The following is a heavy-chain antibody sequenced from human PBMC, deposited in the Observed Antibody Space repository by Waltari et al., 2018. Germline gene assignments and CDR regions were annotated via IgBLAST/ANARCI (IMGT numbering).Heavy chain of an antibody. CDR3: ARSPGSGSFVDY. CDR2: INPNSGGT. CDR1: GYTFTGYY. D-gene: IGHD1-26*01. J-gene: IGHJ4*02. V-gene: IGHV1-2*02. Sequence: QVQLVQSGAEVKKPGASVKVSCKASGYTFTGYYMHWVRQAPGQGLEWMGWINPNSGGTNYAQKLQGRVTMTTDTSTSTAYMELRSLRSDDTAVYYCARSPGSGSFVDYWGQGTLVTVSS.